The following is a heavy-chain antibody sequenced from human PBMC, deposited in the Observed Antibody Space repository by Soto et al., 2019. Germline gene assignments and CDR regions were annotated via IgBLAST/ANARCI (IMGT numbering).Heavy chain of an antibody. D-gene: IGHD2-2*01. Sequence: GGSLRLSCAASGFTFSSYAMSWVRQAPGKGLEWVSAISGSGGSTYYADSVKGRFTISRDNSKNTLYLQMNSLRAEDTAVYYCATLPPNIVVVPAASGRDDYWGQGTLVTVSS. CDR3: ATLPPNIVVVPAASGRDDY. CDR1: GFTFSSYA. V-gene: IGHV3-23*01. CDR2: ISGSGGST. J-gene: IGHJ4*02.